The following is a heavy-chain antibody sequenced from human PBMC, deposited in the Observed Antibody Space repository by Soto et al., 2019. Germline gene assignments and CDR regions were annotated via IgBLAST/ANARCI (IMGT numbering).Heavy chain of an antibody. D-gene: IGHD6-13*01. CDR1: GYTFTSYG. CDR2: ISAYNGNT. Sequence: QVQLVQSGAEVKKPGASVKVSCKASGYTFTSYGISWVRQAPGQGLEWMGWISAYNGNTNYAQKLQGRVTMTADTSTSTAYMELRSLRADDTAVYYCARSPLFGYSNSSESSYYYGMDVWGQGTTVTVSS. CDR3: ARSPLFGYSNSSESSYYYGMDV. V-gene: IGHV1-18*01. J-gene: IGHJ6*02.